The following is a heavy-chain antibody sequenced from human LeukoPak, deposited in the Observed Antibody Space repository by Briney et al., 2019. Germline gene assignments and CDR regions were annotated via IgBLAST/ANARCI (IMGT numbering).Heavy chain of an antibody. CDR2: IYYSGST. Sequence: SETLSLTCTVSGGSISSYYWGWIRQPPGKGLEWIGYIYYSGSTNYNPSLKSRVTISVETSKNEFSLKLRSVTAADTAVYYCARVTGYRIEDYFDYWGQGTLVTVSS. CDR3: ARVTGYRIEDYFDY. CDR1: GGSISSYY. D-gene: IGHD6-13*01. V-gene: IGHV4-59*01. J-gene: IGHJ4*02.